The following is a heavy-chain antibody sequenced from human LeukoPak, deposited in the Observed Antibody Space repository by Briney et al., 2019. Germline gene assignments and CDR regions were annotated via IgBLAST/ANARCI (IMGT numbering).Heavy chain of an antibody. D-gene: IGHD2-2*01. CDR3: ASGCTSTSCYSHFDY. V-gene: IGHV1-18*01. Sequence: ASVKVSCKASGYTFTSYGISWVRQAPGQGLEWMGWISAYNGNTNYAQKLQGRVTITADESASTAYMELSSLRSEDTAVYYCASGCTSTSCYSHFDYWGQGTLVTVSS. J-gene: IGHJ4*02. CDR1: GYTFTSYG. CDR2: ISAYNGNT.